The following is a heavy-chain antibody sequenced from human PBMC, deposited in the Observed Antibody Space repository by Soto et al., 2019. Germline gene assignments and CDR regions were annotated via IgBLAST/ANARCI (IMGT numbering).Heavy chain of an antibody. Sequence: GGSLRLSCAASGFNFSSYAMTWVRQAPGKGLEWVSAIRVGGAGTFYADSVKGRFTISRDNSKNRLSLQMNSLRAEDTAVYFCARALNRLTPGVHWFDPWGQGTLVTVSS. D-gene: IGHD7-27*01. V-gene: IGHV3-23*01. CDR2: IRVGGAGT. J-gene: IGHJ5*02. CDR1: GFNFSSYA. CDR3: ARALNRLTPGVHWFDP.